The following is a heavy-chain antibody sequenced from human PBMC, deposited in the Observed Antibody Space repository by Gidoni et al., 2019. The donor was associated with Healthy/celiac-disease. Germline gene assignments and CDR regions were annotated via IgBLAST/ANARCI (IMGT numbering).Heavy chain of an antibody. Sequence: EVQLVESGGGLVQPGGSLKLSCAASGFTFSGSAMHWVRQASGKGLEWVGRIRSKANSYATAYAASVKGRFTISRDDSKNTAYLQMNSLKTEDTAVYYCTRLGGTISYWGQGTLVTVSS. CDR3: TRLGGTISY. V-gene: IGHV3-73*02. J-gene: IGHJ4*02. D-gene: IGHD3-10*01. CDR2: IRSKANSYAT. CDR1: GFTFSGSA.